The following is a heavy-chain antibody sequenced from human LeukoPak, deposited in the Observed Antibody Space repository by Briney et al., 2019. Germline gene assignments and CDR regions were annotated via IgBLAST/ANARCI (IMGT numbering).Heavy chain of an antibody. CDR3: TRVAEQHLQYYFDY. J-gene: IGHJ4*02. CDR2: ISAYNGDT. CDR1: GFTFTNYG. D-gene: IGHD5-24*01. V-gene: IGHV1-18*01. Sequence: GASVKVSCKASGFTFTNYGFTWVRQAPGQGLEWMGWISAYNGDTKYAQNLQGRVSMTTDASASTASLELRSLTSDDTAVYYCTRVAEQHLQYYFDYWGQGTLVTVS.